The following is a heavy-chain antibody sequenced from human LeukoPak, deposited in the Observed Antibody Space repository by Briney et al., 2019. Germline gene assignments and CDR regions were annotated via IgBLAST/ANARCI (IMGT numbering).Heavy chain of an antibody. Sequence: PSETLSLTCTVSGGSISSSNYYWGWIRQPPGKGLEWIGSIYYSGNTYYDPSLRGRVTISVDTSKNQFSLNLSSVTAADTAVYYCARFVTGDGAFDIWGQGTMVTVSS. V-gene: IGHV4-39*01. CDR1: GGSISSSNYY. D-gene: IGHD7-27*01. CDR3: ARFVTGDGAFDI. J-gene: IGHJ3*02. CDR2: IYYSGNT.